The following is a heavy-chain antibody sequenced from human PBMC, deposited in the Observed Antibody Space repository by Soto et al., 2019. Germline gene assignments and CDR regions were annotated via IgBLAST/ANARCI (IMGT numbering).Heavy chain of an antibody. Sequence: QGQLVQSEAEVKKPGASVKVSCKASGYTFTRYGISWVRQAPGQGLEWMGWISGYNGDTTYAQKFQGRVTMTIDTSTSTAYMELRSLTSDDTAVYYCAKNGQPPYYYDGLDVWGQGTKVTVSS. CDR2: ISGYNGDT. V-gene: IGHV1-18*01. CDR1: GYTFTRYG. J-gene: IGHJ6*02. D-gene: IGHD2-8*01. CDR3: AKNGQPPYYYDGLDV.